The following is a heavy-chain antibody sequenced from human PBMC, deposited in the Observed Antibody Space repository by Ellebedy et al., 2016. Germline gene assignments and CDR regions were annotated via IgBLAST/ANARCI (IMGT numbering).Heavy chain of an antibody. D-gene: IGHD4/OR15-4a*01. J-gene: IGHJ4*02. CDR3: ARLPRGAGTPY. V-gene: IGHV4-59*01. CDR1: GGSISSYY. CDR2: IYYSGST. Sequence: SETLSLTCTVSGGSISSYYWSWIRQPPGKGLEWIGYIYYSGSTNYNPSLKSRVTISVDTSKNQFSLKLSSVTAADTAVYYCARLPRGAGTPYWGQGTLVTVSS.